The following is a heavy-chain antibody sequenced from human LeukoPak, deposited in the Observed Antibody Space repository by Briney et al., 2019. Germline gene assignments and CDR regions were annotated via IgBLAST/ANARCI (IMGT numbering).Heavy chain of an antibody. CDR3: ARVAFNYGGNSGYYYMDV. CDR2: IYTSGST. V-gene: IGHV4-61*02. J-gene: IGHJ6*03. D-gene: IGHD4-23*01. CDR1: GGSISSGSYY. Sequence: SQTLSLTCTVSGGSISSGSYYWSWIRQPAGKGLEWIGRIYTSGSTNYNPSLKSRVTISVDTSKNQFSLKLSSVTAADTAVYYCARVAFNYGGNSGYYYMDVWGKGTTVTISS.